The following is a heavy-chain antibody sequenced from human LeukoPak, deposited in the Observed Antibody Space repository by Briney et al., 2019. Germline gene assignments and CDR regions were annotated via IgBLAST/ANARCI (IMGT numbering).Heavy chain of an antibody. CDR3: AKDLYLELVVGAATFDY. CDR2: VSGSGGST. CDR1: GFTFSSYA. V-gene: IGHV3-23*01. Sequence: GGSLRLSCAASGFTFSSYALSLVREPPAKGLERVSAVSGSGGSTYYADSVKGRFTISRDNSKNTLYLQMNSLRAEDAAVYSCAKDLYLELVVGAATFDYWGQGTLVTVSS. J-gene: IGHJ4*02. D-gene: IGHD2-15*01.